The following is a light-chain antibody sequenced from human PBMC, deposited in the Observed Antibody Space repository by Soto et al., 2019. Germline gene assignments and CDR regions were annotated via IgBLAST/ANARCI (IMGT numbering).Light chain of an antibody. CDR1: SSDIGGYKY. V-gene: IGLV2-14*01. CDR3: CSYASSSTLV. Sequence: QPVLTQPASVSGSPGQSITISCTGTSSDIGGYKYVSWYQHHPGKAPKLMIYEVNNRPSGVSNRFSGSKSGNTASLTISGLQAEDEADYYCCSYASSSTLVFGGGTKLTVL. CDR2: EVN. J-gene: IGLJ2*01.